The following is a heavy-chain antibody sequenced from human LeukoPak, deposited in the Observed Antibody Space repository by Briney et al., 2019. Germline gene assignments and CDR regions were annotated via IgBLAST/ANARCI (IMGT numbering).Heavy chain of an antibody. CDR3: ARGYSHNSGGWLDP. D-gene: IGHD5-12*01. V-gene: IGHV4-4*02. Sequence: SETLSLTCTVSGGSISNYYWSWVRQPPGKGLEWIGEIYHTGSTNHNPSLKSRVTISLDKSKNQFSLKLSSVTAADTAVYYCARGYSHNSGGWLDPWGQGTLVTVSS. J-gene: IGHJ5*02. CDR2: IYHTGST. CDR1: GGSISNYY.